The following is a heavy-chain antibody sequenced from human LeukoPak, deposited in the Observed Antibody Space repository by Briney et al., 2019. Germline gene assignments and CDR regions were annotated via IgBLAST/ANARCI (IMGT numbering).Heavy chain of an antibody. CDR2: IYYSGST. V-gene: IGHV4-59*08. CDR3: ARRGGSGSPSKVLDI. CDR1: GVSISSSY. J-gene: IGHJ3*02. D-gene: IGHD3-10*01. Sequence: SETLSLTCTVSGVSISSSYWNWIRQPPGKGLEWIGYIYYSGSTNYNPSLKSRVTISVDTSKNQFSLKLSSVTAADTAVYYCARRGGSGSPSKVLDIWGQGTMVTVSS.